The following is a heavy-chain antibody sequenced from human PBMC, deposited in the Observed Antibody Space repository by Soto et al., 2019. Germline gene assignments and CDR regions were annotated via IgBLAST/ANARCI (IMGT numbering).Heavy chain of an antibody. CDR3: AKGGRQWLVTSDFNC. V-gene: IGHV3-30*18. J-gene: IGHJ4*02. Sequence: VQLVESGGGVVQPGRSLRLSCAASGFTFSDYAMHWVRQAPGKGLEWVAVVSHDGRNTHYADAVKGRFTISRDSSKNTASLEMTRLRAADTAVYYCAKGGRQWLVTSDFNCWGQGALVTVSS. CDR1: GFTFSDYA. CDR2: VSHDGRNT. D-gene: IGHD6-19*01.